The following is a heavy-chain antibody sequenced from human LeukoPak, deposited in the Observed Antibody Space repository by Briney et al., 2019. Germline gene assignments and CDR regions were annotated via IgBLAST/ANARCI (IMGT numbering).Heavy chain of an antibody. CDR1: GFTFSNYA. D-gene: IGHD5-18*01. Sequence: PGGSLRLSCAASGFTFSNYAMHWVRQAPGKGLEWVSYISIDSTTIYYAASAKGRFTISRDNVKNSLYLQMNSLTAEDTAMYYCARDVGYRSWFDPWGQGTLVTVSS. CDR3: ARDVGYRSWFDP. V-gene: IGHV3-48*01. CDR2: ISIDSTTI. J-gene: IGHJ5*02.